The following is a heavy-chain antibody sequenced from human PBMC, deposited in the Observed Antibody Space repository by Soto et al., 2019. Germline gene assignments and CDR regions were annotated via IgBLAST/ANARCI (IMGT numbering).Heavy chain of an antibody. D-gene: IGHD6-19*01. Sequence: GESLKISCQGSGYSFTSYWIGWVRQMPGKGLEWMGIIYPGDSDTRYSPSFQGQVTISADKSISTAYLQWSSLKASDTAMYYCARFGTIAVAEYNWFDPWGQGTLVTVSS. CDR1: GYSFTSYW. CDR2: IYPGDSDT. V-gene: IGHV5-51*01. CDR3: ARFGTIAVAEYNWFDP. J-gene: IGHJ5*02.